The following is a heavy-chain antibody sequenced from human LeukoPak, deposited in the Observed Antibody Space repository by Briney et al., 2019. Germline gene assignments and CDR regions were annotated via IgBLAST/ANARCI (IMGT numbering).Heavy chain of an antibody. Sequence: GGSLRLSCAASGFTFSSYSMNWVRQAPGKGLEWVSYISSSSSTIYYADSVKGRFTISRDNAKNSLYLQMNSLRAEDTAVYYCASTPNSSGLGGAFDIWGQGTMVTVSS. D-gene: IGHD6-19*01. CDR2: ISSSSSTI. V-gene: IGHV3-48*01. J-gene: IGHJ3*02. CDR1: GFTFSSYS. CDR3: ASTPNSSGLGGAFDI.